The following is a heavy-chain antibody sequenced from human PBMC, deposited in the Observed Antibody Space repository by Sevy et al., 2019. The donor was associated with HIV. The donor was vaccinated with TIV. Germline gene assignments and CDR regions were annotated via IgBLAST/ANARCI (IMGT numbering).Heavy chain of an antibody. V-gene: IGHV3-20*04. D-gene: IGHD3-3*01. CDR2: INWNGGST. J-gene: IGHJ4*01. Sequence: GGSLRLSCAASGFTFEDYGMSWVRQVPGMGPEWVSGINWNGGSTSYADSVKGRFTISRDNAKKSLYLQMKGLRAEDTALYYCARDPPSYYDYRTGYHDFWGQGTRVTVSS. CDR3: ARDPPSYYDYRTGYHDF. CDR1: GFTFEDYG.